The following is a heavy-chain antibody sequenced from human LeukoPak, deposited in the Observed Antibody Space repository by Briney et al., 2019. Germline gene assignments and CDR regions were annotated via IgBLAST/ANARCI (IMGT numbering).Heavy chain of an antibody. CDR1: GFTFSSYS. V-gene: IGHV3-21*04. J-gene: IGHJ4*02. D-gene: IGHD2-2*01. CDR3: AKDRKTGPAATGFGY. Sequence: GGSLRLSCAASGFTFSSYSMNWVRQAPGKGLEWVSSISSSSSYIYYADSVKGRFTISRDNAKNSLYLQMNSLRAEDTAVYYCAKDRKTGPAATGFGYWGQGTLVTVSS. CDR2: ISSSSSYI.